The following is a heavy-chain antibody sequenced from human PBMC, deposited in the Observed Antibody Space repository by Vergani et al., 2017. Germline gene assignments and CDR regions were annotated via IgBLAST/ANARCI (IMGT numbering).Heavy chain of an antibody. Sequence: EVQLLESGGGLVQPGGSLRLSCAASGFTFSSYAMSWVRQAPGKGLEWVSAISGSGGSTYYADSVKGRFTISRDNSKNTLYLQMNSLRAEDTAVYYCAEDRSIMERFDYWGQGTLVTVSS. CDR1: GFTFSSYA. V-gene: IGHV3-23*01. J-gene: IGHJ4*02. D-gene: IGHD2-8*01. CDR3: AEDRSIMERFDY. CDR2: ISGSGGST.